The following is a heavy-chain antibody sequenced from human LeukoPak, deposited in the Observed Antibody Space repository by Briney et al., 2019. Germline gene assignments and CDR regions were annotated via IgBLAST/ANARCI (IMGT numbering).Heavy chain of an antibody. D-gene: IGHD1-14*01. J-gene: IGHJ6*03. Sequence: SETLSLTCTVSGGSISSSSHYWGWIRQPPGKGLEWIGSISNSGSTYYNPSLKSRVTISVDTSNNQFSLKLSSVTAADTAIYFCARVYNPDFYYHMDVWGKGTTVTVSS. CDR2: ISNSGST. V-gene: IGHV4-39*07. CDR1: GGSISSSSHY. CDR3: ARVYNPDFYYHMDV.